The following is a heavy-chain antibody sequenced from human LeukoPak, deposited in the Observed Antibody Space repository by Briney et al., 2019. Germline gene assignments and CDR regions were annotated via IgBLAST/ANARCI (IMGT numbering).Heavy chain of an antibody. CDR3: ARTPLYDTLTGYLTLNVVYFDY. V-gene: IGHV4-34*01. CDR2: INHSGST. D-gene: IGHD3-9*01. J-gene: IGHJ4*02. CDR1: GGSFSGYY. Sequence: SETLSLTCAVYGGSFSGYYWSWIRQPPGKGLEWIGEINHSGSTNYNPSLKSRVTMSVDTSKNQFSLKLSSVTAADTAVYYCARTPLYDTLTGYLTLNVVYFDYWGQGALVTVSS.